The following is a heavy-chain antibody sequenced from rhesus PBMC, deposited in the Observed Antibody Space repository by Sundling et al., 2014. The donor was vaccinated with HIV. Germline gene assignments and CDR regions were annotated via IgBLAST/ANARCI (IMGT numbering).Heavy chain of an antibody. V-gene: IGHV3-201*01. CDR1: GFTFDDYA. Sequence: EVQLVESGGGVVQPGGSLRLSCAASGFTFDDYAMHWVRQAPGKGLEWVSGISWSGDSTGYADSVKGRFTISRDNAKNSLYLQMNRLRAEDTALFYCARIAHCSESGCSSDFDYWGQGVLVTVSS. J-gene: IGHJ4*01. D-gene: IGHD2-33*01. CDR2: ISWSGDST. CDR3: ARIAHCSESGCSSDFDY.